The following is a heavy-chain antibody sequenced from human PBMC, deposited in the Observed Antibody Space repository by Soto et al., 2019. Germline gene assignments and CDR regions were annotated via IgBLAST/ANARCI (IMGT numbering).Heavy chain of an antibody. CDR1: GFTFDDYA. D-gene: IGHD3-16*02. CDR3: AKDRGYDYIWGSYRNPLDY. J-gene: IGHJ4*02. Sequence: EVQLVESGGGLVQPGRSLRLSCAASGFTFDDYAMHWVRQAPGKGLEWVSGISWNSGSIGYADSVKGRFTISRDNAKNSLYLQMNSLRAEDRALYYCAKDRGYDYIWGSYRNPLDYWGQGTLVTVSS. V-gene: IGHV3-9*01. CDR2: ISWNSGSI.